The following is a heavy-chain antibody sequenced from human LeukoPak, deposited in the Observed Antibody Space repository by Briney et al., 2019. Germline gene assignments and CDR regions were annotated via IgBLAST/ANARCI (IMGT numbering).Heavy chain of an antibody. D-gene: IGHD2-15*01. V-gene: IGHV1-69*06. CDR1: GGTFSSYA. J-gene: IGHJ5*02. CDR3: ARDRVRSRVVAADNWFDP. CDR2: IIPIFGTA. Sequence: ASVKVSCKASGGTFSSYAISWVRQAPGQGLEWMGGIIPIFGTANYAQKFQGRVTITADKSTSTAYMELSSLRSEDTAVYYCARDRVRSRVVAADNWFDPWGQGTLVTVSS.